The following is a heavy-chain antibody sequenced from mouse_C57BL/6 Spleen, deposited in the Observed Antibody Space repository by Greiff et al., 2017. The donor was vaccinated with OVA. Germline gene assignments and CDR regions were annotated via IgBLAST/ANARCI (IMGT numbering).Heavy chain of an antibody. J-gene: IGHJ3*01. CDR3: ARHEELSRYSNLWFAY. CDR1: GYTFTEYT. D-gene: IGHD2-5*01. V-gene: IGHV1-62-2*01. CDR2: FYPGSGSI. Sequence: QVQLKESGAELVKPGASVKLSCKASGYTFTEYTIHWVKQRSGQGLEWIGWFYPGSGSIKYNEKFKDKATLTADKSSSTVYMELSRLTSEDSAVYFCARHEELSRYSNLWFAYWGQGTLVTVSA.